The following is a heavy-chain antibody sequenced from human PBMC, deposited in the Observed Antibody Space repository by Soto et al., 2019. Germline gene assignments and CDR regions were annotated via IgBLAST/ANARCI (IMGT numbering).Heavy chain of an antibody. D-gene: IGHD3-10*01. V-gene: IGHV1-18*01. CDR2: ISAYNGDT. CDR3: ARALLGSTHDY. Sequence: QIPLVQSGAEVKKPGASVKVSCKASGYTFPDYGITWVRQAPGQGLEWMGWISAYNGDTNSAHKLQGRVTMTTDTSTSTAYMDLRSLRSDDTAVYYCARALLGSTHDYWGQGTLVTVSS. J-gene: IGHJ4*02. CDR1: GYTFPDYG.